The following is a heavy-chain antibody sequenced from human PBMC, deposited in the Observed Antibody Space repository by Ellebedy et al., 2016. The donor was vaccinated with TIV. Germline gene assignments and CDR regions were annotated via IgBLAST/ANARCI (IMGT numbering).Heavy chain of an antibody. CDR2: IYHSGNT. CDR3: ARGRVIAASGHDFDF. CDR1: NYSISSGYY. D-gene: IGHD6-13*01. V-gene: IGHV4-38-2*02. J-gene: IGHJ4*02. Sequence: SETLSLXCTVSNYSISSGYYWGWLRQPPGKGLEWFGTIYHSGNTYYSPSLKSRVTISVDTSKNQFSLRLNSVTAADTAVYYCARGRVIAASGHDFDFWGQGTLVTVSS.